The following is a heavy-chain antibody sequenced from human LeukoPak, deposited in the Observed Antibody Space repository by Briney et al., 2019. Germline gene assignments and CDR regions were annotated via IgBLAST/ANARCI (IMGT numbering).Heavy chain of an antibody. CDR1: GFTFSSYG. Sequence: PGGSLRLSCAASGFTFSSYGMHWVRQAPGKGLEWVAVIWYDGSDKYHADSLKGRFTISRDNSKNTLYLQMNSLRAEDTAVYYCAKGKGQNWDPFDYWGQGTLVTVSS. CDR3: AKGKGQNWDPFDY. V-gene: IGHV3-33*06. D-gene: IGHD7-27*01. CDR2: IWYDGSDK. J-gene: IGHJ4*02.